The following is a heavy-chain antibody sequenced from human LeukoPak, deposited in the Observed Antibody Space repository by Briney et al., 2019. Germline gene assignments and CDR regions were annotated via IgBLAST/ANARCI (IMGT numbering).Heavy chain of an antibody. CDR2: ISAYNGNT. J-gene: IGHJ4*02. D-gene: IGHD6-19*01. V-gene: IGHV1-18*01. CDR3: AREGSNSGWYYFDY. Sequence: ASVKVSCKASGYTFTSYGINWVRQAPGQGLEWMGRISAYNGNTNFAQKLQDRVTMTTDTSTSTAYMEVRSLRSDDTAVYYCAREGSNSGWYYFDYWGQGTLVTVSS. CDR1: GYTFTSYG.